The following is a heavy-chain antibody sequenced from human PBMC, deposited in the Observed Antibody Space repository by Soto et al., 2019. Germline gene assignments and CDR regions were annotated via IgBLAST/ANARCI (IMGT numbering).Heavy chain of an antibody. V-gene: IGHV3-9*01. Sequence: SLRLSCAASGFTFDDYAMHWFRQAPGKGLEWVSGISWNSDNIVYADSVKGRFTISRDNAKNSLYLQMNSLRAEDTALYYCAKDLYSNYGDAFDIWGQGTMVTVSS. CDR2: ISWNSDNI. J-gene: IGHJ3*02. CDR3: AKDLYSNYGDAFDI. CDR1: GFTFDDYA. D-gene: IGHD4-4*01.